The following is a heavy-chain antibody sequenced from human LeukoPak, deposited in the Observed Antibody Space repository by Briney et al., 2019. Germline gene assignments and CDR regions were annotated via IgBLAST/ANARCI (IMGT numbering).Heavy chain of an antibody. V-gene: IGHV4-38-2*02. CDR2: IYHSGST. Sequence: PSETLSLTCTVSGYSISSGYYWGWIRQPPGKGLEWIGSIYHSGSTYYNPSLKSRVTISVDTSKNQFSLKLSSVTAADTAVYYCARAEGWFDPWGQGTLVTVSS. J-gene: IGHJ5*02. CDR1: GYSISSGYY. CDR3: ARAEGWFDP.